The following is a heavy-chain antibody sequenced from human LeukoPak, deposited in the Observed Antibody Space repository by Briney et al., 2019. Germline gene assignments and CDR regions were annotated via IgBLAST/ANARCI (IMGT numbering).Heavy chain of an antibody. CDR3: AKIYQDSCAYHCAPDY. CDR2: IYYSGST. J-gene: IGHJ4*02. Sequence: IPSETLSLTCTVSGGSISSSSYYWGWLRQPPGKGLEWIGSIYYSGSTYYNPSLKSRVTISVDTSKNQFSLKLSSVTAADTAVYYCAKIYQDSCAYHCAPDYWGQGTLAAVSA. D-gene: IGHD3-22*01. V-gene: IGHV4-39*07. CDR1: GGSISSSSYY.